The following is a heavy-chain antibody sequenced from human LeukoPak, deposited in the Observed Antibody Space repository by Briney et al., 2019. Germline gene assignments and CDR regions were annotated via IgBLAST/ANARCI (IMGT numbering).Heavy chain of an antibody. Sequence: GGSLRLSCAASGFTFSDYYMSWIRQVPGKGLEWVSAISGSGGSTHYADSVKGRFTISRDNSKNTLYLQMNSLRAEDTAVYYCAKDWWAHCSSTSCYSGGHYGMDVWGQGTTVTVSS. CDR3: AKDWWAHCSSTSCYSGGHYGMDV. J-gene: IGHJ6*02. V-gene: IGHV3-23*01. D-gene: IGHD2-2*02. CDR1: GFTFSDYY. CDR2: ISGSGGST.